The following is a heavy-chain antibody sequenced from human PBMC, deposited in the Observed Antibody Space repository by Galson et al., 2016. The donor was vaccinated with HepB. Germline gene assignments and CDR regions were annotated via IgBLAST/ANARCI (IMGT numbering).Heavy chain of an antibody. CDR2: IGSRGDDT. J-gene: IGHJ4*02. CDR3: AKRVSSSKYFDY. Sequence: SLRLSCAASGFIFNSYSMNWVRQAPGKGLEWVSSIGSRGDDTYYADSVKGRFTVSRDNLKNTLYLQMNSLRADDTAVYYCAKRVSSSKYFDYWGQGTLVTVSS. CDR1: GFIFNSYS. V-gene: IGHV3-23*01. D-gene: IGHD2-2*01.